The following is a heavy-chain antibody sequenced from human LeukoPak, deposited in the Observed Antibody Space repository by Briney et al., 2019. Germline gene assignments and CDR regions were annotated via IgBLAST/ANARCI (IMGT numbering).Heavy chain of an antibody. Sequence: GASVKVSCKASGYTFTSYAMHWVRQAPGQRLEWMGWINAGTGNTRYSQEFQGRVTITRGTSASAVYMELSSLKSEDMAVYYCARGVYGDFYFDFWGQGTLVTVSS. CDR1: GYTFTSYA. V-gene: IGHV1-3*03. CDR2: INAGTGNT. D-gene: IGHD4-17*01. J-gene: IGHJ4*02. CDR3: ARGVYGDFYFDF.